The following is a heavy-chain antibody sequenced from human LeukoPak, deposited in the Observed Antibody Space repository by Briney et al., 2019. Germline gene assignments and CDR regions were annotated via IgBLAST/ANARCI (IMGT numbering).Heavy chain of an antibody. CDR1: GFTFSGSD. D-gene: IGHD1-1*01. Sequence: GGSLRLYCAASGFTFSGSDMHWVRQASGKGLEWVGRIESKTKNYATAYAASVKGRFTISRDDSENTAYLQMNSLKIEDTAVYYCTTYRTGHYWGQGALVTVSS. CDR3: TTYRTGHY. J-gene: IGHJ4*02. V-gene: IGHV3-73*01. CDR2: IESKTKNYAT.